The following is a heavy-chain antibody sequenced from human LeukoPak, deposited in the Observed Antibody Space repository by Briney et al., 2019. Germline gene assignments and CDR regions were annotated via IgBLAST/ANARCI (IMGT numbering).Heavy chain of an antibody. CDR2: MNPNSGNT. CDR1: GYTFSSYD. Sequence: ASVKVSCKASGYTFSSYDINWVRQATGQGLDWMGWMNPNSGNTGYAQKFQGRVTMTRNTSISTAYMELSSLRSEDTAVYYCARAPRITMVRGVIYWFDPWGRGTLVTVSS. J-gene: IGHJ5*02. D-gene: IGHD3-10*01. CDR3: ARAPRITMVRGVIYWFDP. V-gene: IGHV1-8*01.